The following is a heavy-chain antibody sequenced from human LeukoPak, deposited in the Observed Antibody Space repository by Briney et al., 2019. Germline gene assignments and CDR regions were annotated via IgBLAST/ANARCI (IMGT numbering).Heavy chain of an antibody. CDR3: AKGRYSSSWLYHNTDH. J-gene: IGHJ4*02. CDR2: ISGSGGST. V-gene: IGHV3-23*01. Sequence: PGRSLRLSCAASGFTFSSYAMHWVRQAPGKGLEWVSAISGSGGSTYYADPVKGRFTISRDNSKNTLYLQMNSLRAEDTAVYYCAKGRYSSSWLYHNTDHWGQGTLVTVSS. D-gene: IGHD6-13*01. CDR1: GFTFSSYA.